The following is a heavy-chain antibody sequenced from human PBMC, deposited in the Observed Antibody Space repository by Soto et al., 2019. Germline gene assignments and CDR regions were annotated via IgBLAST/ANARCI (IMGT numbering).Heavy chain of an antibody. V-gene: IGHV4-30-4*02. CDR1: GGSLTSGGYS. CDR3: VRAPFYDSGSYERLGRFAS. D-gene: IGHD3-10*01. Sequence: SETLSLSCTVSGGSLTSGGYSWNWIRQPPGKGLEWIGYIYYNGKTFYNPSLKSRLSMSLGTSKNQFSLNLRSATAADTAFYYCVRAPFYDSGSYERLGRFASWGQGTLVTVSS. J-gene: IGHJ5*01. CDR2: IYYNGKT.